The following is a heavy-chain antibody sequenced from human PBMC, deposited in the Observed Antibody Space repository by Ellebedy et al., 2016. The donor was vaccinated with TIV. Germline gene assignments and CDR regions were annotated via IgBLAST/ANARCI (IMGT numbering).Heavy chain of an antibody. D-gene: IGHD1-26*01. V-gene: IGHV3-9*01. CDR3: ARTYSGNYGLGYYGMDV. Sequence: SLKISCAASGFSFDDYAMHWVRQAPGKGLEWVSGISWNSGSIGYADSVKGRFTISRDNARKSLYLHMNSLRADDTAIYYCARTYSGNYGLGYYGMDVWGQGTTVTVSS. J-gene: IGHJ6*02. CDR2: ISWNSGSI. CDR1: GFSFDDYA.